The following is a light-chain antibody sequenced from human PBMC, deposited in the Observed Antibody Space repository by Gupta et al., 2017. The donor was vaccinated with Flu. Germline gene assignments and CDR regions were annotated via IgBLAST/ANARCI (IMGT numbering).Light chain of an antibody. CDR2: DDS. CDR3: QVWDVSSDHVV. CDR1: NIGSKS. J-gene: IGLJ2*01. Sequence: GQTARITCGGNNIGSKSVHWYQQKPGQAPVLVVFDDSDRPSGIPERFSGSNSGNTATLTISRVEAGDEADYYCQVWDVSSDHVVFGGGTKLTVL. V-gene: IGLV3-21*02.